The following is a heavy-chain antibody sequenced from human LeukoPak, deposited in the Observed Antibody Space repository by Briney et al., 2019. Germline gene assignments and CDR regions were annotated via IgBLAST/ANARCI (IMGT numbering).Heavy chain of an antibody. CDR3: AKVLYDFWSGYAY. CDR2: ISGSGGST. V-gene: IGHV3-23*01. D-gene: IGHD3-3*01. Sequence: PGGSLRLSCAASGFTFSSYAMSWVRQAPGKGLEWVSAISGSGGSTYYADSVKGRFTISRDNSKNTLYVQMNSLRAEDTAVYYCAKVLYDFWSGYAYWGQGTLVTVSS. CDR1: GFTFSSYA. J-gene: IGHJ4*02.